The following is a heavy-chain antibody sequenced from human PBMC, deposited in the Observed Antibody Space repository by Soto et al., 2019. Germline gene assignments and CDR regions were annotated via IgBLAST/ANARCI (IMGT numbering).Heavy chain of an antibody. CDR3: AEFSGTGGFFDH. CDR1: GGTFSSYA. Sequence: QVQRVQSGEEVKKPGASVKVSCKASGGTFSSYAISWVRQAPGQGVEWMGGIIPIFGTANYAQKFQGRVTITEEESTSPAYMEMSSLRSEDTAVYYRAEFSGTGGFFDHWGQGTLVTVSS. J-gene: IGHJ5*02. V-gene: IGHV1-69*01. D-gene: IGHD3-10*01. CDR2: IIPIFGTA.